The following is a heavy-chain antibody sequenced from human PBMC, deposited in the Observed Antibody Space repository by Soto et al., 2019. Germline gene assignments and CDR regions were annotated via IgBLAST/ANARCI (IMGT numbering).Heavy chain of an antibody. J-gene: IGHJ6*02. CDR1: GYTSSSYG. CDR2: ISPYDGNT. CDR3: ARGGYYDSSGSPNYHDYGMDV. D-gene: IGHD3-22*01. Sequence: QVKLVQSGGEVKKPGASGKVSCKASGYTSSSYGINWVRQAPGQGLEWLGWISPYDGNTKYAQILQGRVSMTTDTSTKTAYMEARSLRSDDTAVYYCARGGYYDSSGSPNYHDYGMDVWGQGTTVTVSS. V-gene: IGHV1-18*01.